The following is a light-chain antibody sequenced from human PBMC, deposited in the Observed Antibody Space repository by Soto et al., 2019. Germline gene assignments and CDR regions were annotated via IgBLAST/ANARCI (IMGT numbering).Light chain of an antibody. CDR2: GAS. CDR1: QTTSPK. V-gene: IGKV3D-15*01. Sequence: EIELTQSPGTLSLSPGESATLSCRVSQTTSPKYVAWYQQRRGLAPRLLVYGASKRAAGIPDRFSGSGSGTEFTLTISSLQSEDFAVYYCQQYNNWPPMYTFGQGTKLEIK. J-gene: IGKJ2*01. CDR3: QQYNNWPPMYT.